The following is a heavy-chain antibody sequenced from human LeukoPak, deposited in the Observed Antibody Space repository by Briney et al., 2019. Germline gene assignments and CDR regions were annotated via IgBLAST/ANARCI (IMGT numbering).Heavy chain of an antibody. D-gene: IGHD2-15*01. J-gene: IGHJ4*02. CDR1: GGSNSSSSYY. Sequence: SETLSLTCTVSGGSNSSSSYYWGWIRQPPGKGLEWIGSIYYSGGTYYNPSLKSRVTISVDKSKNQFSLKLSSVTAADTAVYYCARVVVVAEYFDYWGQGTLVTVSS. CDR3: ARVVVVAEYFDY. V-gene: IGHV4-39*07. CDR2: IYYSGGT.